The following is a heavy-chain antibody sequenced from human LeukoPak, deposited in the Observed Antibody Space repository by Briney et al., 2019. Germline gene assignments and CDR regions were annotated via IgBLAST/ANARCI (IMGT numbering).Heavy chain of an antibody. CDR2: VNPSGGST. D-gene: IGHD2-2*01. J-gene: IGHJ5*02. Sequence: GASVKVSCKASGYTFTSYYMHWVRQAPGQGLEWMGIVNPSGGSTSYAQKFQGRVTMTRDTSTSTAYMELRSLRSDDTAVYYCARVVPAANSWFDPWGQGTLVTVSS. CDR1: GYTFTSYY. V-gene: IGHV1-46*01. CDR3: ARVVPAANSWFDP.